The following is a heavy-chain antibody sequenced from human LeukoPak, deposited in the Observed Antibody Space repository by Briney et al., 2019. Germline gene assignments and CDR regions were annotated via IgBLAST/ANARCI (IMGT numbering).Heavy chain of an antibody. Sequence: PGGSLRLSCVASGXTFSGSAIHWVRQASGKGQEWVARIKTKAESYATAYVASVKGRFTISRDDSKNTAYLQMDSLKTEDTAMYYCTRLSGGNSDSYYYGLDVWGQGTTVTVSS. CDR3: TRLSGGNSDSYYYGLDV. J-gene: IGHJ6*02. D-gene: IGHD4-23*01. CDR2: IKTKAESYAT. CDR1: GXTFSGSA. V-gene: IGHV3-73*01.